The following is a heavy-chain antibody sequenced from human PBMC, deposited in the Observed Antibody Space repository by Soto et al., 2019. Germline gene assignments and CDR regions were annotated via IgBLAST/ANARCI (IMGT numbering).Heavy chain of an antibody. D-gene: IGHD6-13*01. CDR3: AGDRQRYSSSWYRGTSYYGMDV. V-gene: IGHV3-21*01. CDR2: ISSSSSYI. Sequence: GGSLRLSCAASGFTFSSYSMNWVRQAPGKGLEWVSSISSSSSYIYYADSVKGRFTISRDNAKNSLYLQMNSLRAEDTAVYYCAGDRQRYSSSWYRGTSYYGMDVWGQGTTVTVSS. CDR1: GFTFSSYS. J-gene: IGHJ6*02.